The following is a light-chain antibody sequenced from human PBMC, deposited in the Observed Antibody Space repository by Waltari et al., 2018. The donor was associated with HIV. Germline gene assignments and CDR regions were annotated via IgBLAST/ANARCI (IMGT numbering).Light chain of an antibody. CDR3: MQALQAPST. CDR2: LGS. Sequence: DIVMTQSPLSLPVTPGEPASISCKSSQSLLHRNGYNYLDWYLQKPGQSPQLLIDLGSNRASGVPDRISGSGSGTDFTLKIRGVEAEDVGVYYGMQALQAPSTFGQGTRLEMK. V-gene: IGKV2-28*01. J-gene: IGKJ5*01. CDR1: QSLLHRNGYNY.